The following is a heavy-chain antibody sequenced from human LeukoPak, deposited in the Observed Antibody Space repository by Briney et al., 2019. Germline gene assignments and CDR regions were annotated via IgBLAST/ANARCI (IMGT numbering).Heavy chain of an antibody. Sequence: PGGSLRLSCAASGLTFSNFGMHWVRQAPGKGLEGVTFIRYDGSTIYYADSVKGRFTISRDNSKNTLFLQMNSLKAEDTAVYYCVKEIYCTATTCQGNDAFDVWGRGTVVTVSS. J-gene: IGHJ3*01. V-gene: IGHV3-30*02. CDR3: VKEIYCTATTCQGNDAFDV. CDR1: GLTFSNFG. D-gene: IGHD2-8*02. CDR2: IRYDGSTI.